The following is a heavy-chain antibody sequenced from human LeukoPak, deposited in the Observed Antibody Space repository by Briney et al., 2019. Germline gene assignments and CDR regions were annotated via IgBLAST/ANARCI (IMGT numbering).Heavy chain of an antibody. Sequence: PSETLSLTCTVSGYSISSGYYWGWIRQPPGKGLEWIGYIYYSGSTNYNPSLKSRVTISVDTSKNQFSLKLSSVTAADTAVYYCARVYSSGWYYFDYWGQGTLVTVSS. CDR1: GYSISSGYY. D-gene: IGHD6-19*01. J-gene: IGHJ4*02. CDR3: ARVYSSGWYYFDY. V-gene: IGHV4-61*01. CDR2: IYYSGST.